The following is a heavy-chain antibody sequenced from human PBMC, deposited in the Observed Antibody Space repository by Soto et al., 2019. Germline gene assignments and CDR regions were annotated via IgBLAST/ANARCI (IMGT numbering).Heavy chain of an antibody. V-gene: IGHV4-34*01. CDR1: DGSISRYY. Sequence: PSETLSLTCTVSDGSISRYYWNWIRQTPETGLEWIGEINHSGSTNYNPSLKSRVTVSVDTSKNQFSLYLNSVTAADTAVFYCARRASRSTLDYWGPGILVTVSS. J-gene: IGHJ4*02. CDR3: ARRASRSTLDY. D-gene: IGHD3-16*01. CDR2: INHSGST.